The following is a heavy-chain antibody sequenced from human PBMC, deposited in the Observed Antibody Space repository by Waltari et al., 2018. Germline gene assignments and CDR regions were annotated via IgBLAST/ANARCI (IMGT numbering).Heavy chain of an antibody. CDR1: GFIFSDSA. J-gene: IGHJ4*02. CDR2: IRTKTNNMAR. V-gene: IGHV3-73*01. CDR3: ARHDPLDY. Sequence: EEQMVESGGDLVKPGGSLKLSCAASGFIFSDSAIHWVRQAPGKGVEGVGGIRTKTNNMARAYGASVKGRFTISRDDSRNVAYLQMNSLKTEDTALYYCARHDPLDYWGQGTLVTVSS.